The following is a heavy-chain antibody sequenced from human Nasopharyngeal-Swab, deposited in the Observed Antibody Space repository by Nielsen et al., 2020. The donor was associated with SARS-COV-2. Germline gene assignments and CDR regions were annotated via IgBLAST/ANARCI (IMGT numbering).Heavy chain of an antibody. V-gene: IGHV4-59*01. D-gene: IGHD3-3*01. Sequence: GSLRLSCTVSGGSISGYYWSWIRQPPGRGLEWIGYIYYSGSTNYNPSFKSRVTISVDTSKNQFSLSLTSVTAADTAVYYCARAPVGSGYRYFDYWGQGALVTVSS. CDR1: GGSISGYY. CDR2: IYYSGST. J-gene: IGHJ4*02. CDR3: ARAPVGSGYRYFDY.